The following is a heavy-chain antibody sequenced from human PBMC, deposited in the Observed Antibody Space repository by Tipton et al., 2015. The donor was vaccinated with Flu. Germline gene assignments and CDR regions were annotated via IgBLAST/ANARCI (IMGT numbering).Heavy chain of an antibody. CDR1: GYSIRSAYF. D-gene: IGHD3-10*02. CDR3: ARLSYYDVDLKNFYFDY. CDR2: IYPSGTT. V-gene: IGHV4-38-2*01. Sequence: TLSLTCAVSGYSIRSAYFCAWIRQPPGKGLELIGSIYPSGTTYYNPSLKSRVTISVDTSKSQFSLKLRSVTAADTAVYYCARLSYYDVDLKNFYFDYWGQGALVTVSS. J-gene: IGHJ4*02.